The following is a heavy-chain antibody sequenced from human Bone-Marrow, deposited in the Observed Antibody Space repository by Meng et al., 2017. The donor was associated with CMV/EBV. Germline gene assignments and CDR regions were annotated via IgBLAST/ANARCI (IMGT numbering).Heavy chain of an antibody. Sequence: SVKVSCKASGYTFTYRYLHWVRQAPGQALEWMGWITPFNGNTNYAQKFQDRVTITRDRSMSTAYMELSSLRSEDTAMYYCASAKDFRGVWFDPWGQGTRVTVSS. J-gene: IGHJ5*02. CDR2: ITPFNGNT. CDR3: ASAKDFRGVWFDP. V-gene: IGHV1-45*02. CDR1: GYTFTYRY. D-gene: IGHD2-15*01.